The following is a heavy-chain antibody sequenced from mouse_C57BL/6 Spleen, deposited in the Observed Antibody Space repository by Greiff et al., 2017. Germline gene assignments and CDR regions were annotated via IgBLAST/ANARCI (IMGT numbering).Heavy chain of an antibody. CDR3: ARTKVVDAMDY. CDR1: GFSLTSYG. V-gene: IGHV2-2*01. J-gene: IGHJ4*01. CDR2: IWSGGST. D-gene: IGHD1-1*01. Sequence: VQLQPSGPGLVQPSQSLSITCTVSGFSLTSYGVHWVRPSPGKGLEWLGVIWSGGSTDSNAAFISRLSISKDNSTRQVFFKMNSLQADDTAIDYCARTKVVDAMDYWGQGTSVTVSS.